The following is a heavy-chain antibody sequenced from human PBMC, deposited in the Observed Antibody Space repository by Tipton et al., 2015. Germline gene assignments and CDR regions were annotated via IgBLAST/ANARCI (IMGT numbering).Heavy chain of an antibody. J-gene: IGHJ4*02. D-gene: IGHD4-23*01. CDR3: ARARGRHGGLFDS. Sequence: LRLSCTVSSDSINKYCWSWIRQPPGKELEWIGYIQYSGSTNYNPSLKSRVTISVDTSKTQFSLYMSSVTASDTAVYYCARARGRHGGLFDSWGQGTLVTVPS. CDR1: SDSINKYC. CDR2: IQYSGST. V-gene: IGHV4-59*01.